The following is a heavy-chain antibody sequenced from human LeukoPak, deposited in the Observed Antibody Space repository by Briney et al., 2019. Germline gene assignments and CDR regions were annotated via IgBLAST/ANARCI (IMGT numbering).Heavy chain of an antibody. D-gene: IGHD1-14*01. CDR1: GGTFSSYA. V-gene: IGHV1-69*04. J-gene: IGHJ5*02. Sequence: SVNVSCKASGGTFSSYAISWVRQAPGQGLEWMGRIIPILGIANYAQKFQGRVTITADKSTSTAYMELSSLRSEDTAVYYCAREPGLVRSGPHWFDPWGQGTLVTVSS. CDR3: AREPGLVRSGPHWFDP. CDR2: IIPILGIA.